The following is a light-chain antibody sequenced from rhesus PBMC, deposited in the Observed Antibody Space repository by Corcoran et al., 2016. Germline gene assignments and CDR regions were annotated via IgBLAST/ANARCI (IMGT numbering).Light chain of an antibody. CDR2: YAS. CDR1: QTVNNY. CDR3: QQYNNPPLT. J-gene: IGKJ4*01. V-gene: IGKV1-66*01. Sequence: DIQMTQSPSSLSASVGDRVTITCRASQTVNNYLSWYQQKPGKASKPLIYYASRLETGVPSRFRGTGAGTDYMLTISSLQPEDIATYYCQQYNNPPLTFGGGTKVEFK.